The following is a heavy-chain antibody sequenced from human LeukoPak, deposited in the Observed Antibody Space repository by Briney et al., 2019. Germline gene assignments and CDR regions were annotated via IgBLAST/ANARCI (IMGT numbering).Heavy chain of an antibody. J-gene: IGHJ5*02. D-gene: IGHD3-16*02. CDR2: IYYSGST. CDR1: GGSISSSSYY. Sequence: SETLSLTCTVSGGSISSSSYYWGWIRQPPGKGLEWNGNIYYSGSTYYNPSLESRVTMSLDTSKNQFSLKLSSVTAADTAVYYCARDENGYVWGSFRAWGQGTLVTVSS. V-gene: IGHV4-39*07. CDR3: ARDENGYVWGSFRA.